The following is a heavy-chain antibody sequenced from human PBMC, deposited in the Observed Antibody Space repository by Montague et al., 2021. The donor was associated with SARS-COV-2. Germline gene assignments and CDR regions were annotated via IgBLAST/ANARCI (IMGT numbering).Heavy chain of an antibody. Sequence: CAISGDSVSSNSAAWNWIRQSPSRGLEWLGRTYYRSKWYNDYALSVKSRITINPDTSKNQFSLQLNSVTPEDTAVYYCARSVGASSSGWPLPPHFDYWGQGTLVTVSS. V-gene: IGHV6-1*01. CDR3: ARSVGASSSGWPLPPHFDY. D-gene: IGHD6-25*01. J-gene: IGHJ4*02. CDR1: GDSVSSNSAA. CDR2: TYYRSKWYN.